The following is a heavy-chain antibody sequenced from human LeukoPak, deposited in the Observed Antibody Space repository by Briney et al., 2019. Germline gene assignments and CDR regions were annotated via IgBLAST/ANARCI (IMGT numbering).Heavy chain of an antibody. Sequence: PGGSLRLSCVVTGFSFSDSYITWIRQPPGKGLEWIEEINHSGSTNYNPSLKSRVTISVDTSKNQFSLKLSSVTAADTAVYYCARGARNLYSSRGYYYYYMDVWGKGTTVTVSS. CDR3: ARGARNLYSSRGYYYYYMDV. J-gene: IGHJ6*03. D-gene: IGHD6-13*01. V-gene: IGHV4-34*01. CDR1: GFSFSDSY. CDR2: INHSGST.